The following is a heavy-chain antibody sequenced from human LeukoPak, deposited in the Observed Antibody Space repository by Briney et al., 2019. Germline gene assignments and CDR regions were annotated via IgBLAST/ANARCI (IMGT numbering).Heavy chain of an antibody. V-gene: IGHV1-2*02. J-gene: IGHJ4*02. CDR1: GYTFTGYY. D-gene: IGHD3-10*01. CDR3: ARTAMVRGVIIYYFDY. CDR2: ISPNSGGT. Sequence: ASVKVSCKASGYTFTGYYMHWVRHAPGQGLEWMGWISPNSGGTNYAQKFQGRVTMTRDTSISTAYMELSRLRSDDTAVYYCARTAMVRGVIIYYFDYWGQGTLVTVSS.